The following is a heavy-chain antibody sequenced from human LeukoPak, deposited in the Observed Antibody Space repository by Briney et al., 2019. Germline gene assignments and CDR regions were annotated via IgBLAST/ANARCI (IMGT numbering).Heavy chain of an antibody. CDR1: GYSFTSYW. J-gene: IGHJ4*02. V-gene: IGHV5-51*01. CDR2: IFADDSDT. D-gene: IGHD1-26*01. CDR3: AMARNGNFYWYFDN. Sequence: GESLKISCKASGYSFTSYWIGWVRQMLGKGLEWMGIIFADDSDTRYGPSFQGQVTISADKSISTAYLQWSSLKASDTAMYYCAMARNGNFYWYFDNWSQGTLVIVSS.